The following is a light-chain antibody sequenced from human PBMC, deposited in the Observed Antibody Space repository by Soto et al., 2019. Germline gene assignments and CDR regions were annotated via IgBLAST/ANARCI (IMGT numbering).Light chain of an antibody. CDR2: LNSDGSH. Sequence: QLVLTQSPSASASLGASVKLTCTLSSGHSSYAIAWHQLQPGKGPRYLMKLNSDGSHSKGDGVPDRFSGSSSGAERYLTISSLQSEDEADYYCQTWGTGIVVFGGGTQLTVL. CDR3: QTWGTGIVV. V-gene: IGLV4-69*01. CDR1: SGHSSYA. J-gene: IGLJ2*01.